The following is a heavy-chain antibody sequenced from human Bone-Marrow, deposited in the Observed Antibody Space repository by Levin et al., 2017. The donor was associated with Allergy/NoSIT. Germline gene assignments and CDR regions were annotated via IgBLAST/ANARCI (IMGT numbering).Heavy chain of an antibody. CDR1: GFPFRSYT. D-gene: IGHD1-26*01. CDR3: ARDRGGSYSEIDY. Sequence: GGSLRLSCAASGFPFRSYTMNWVRQAPGKGLEWLSFITSSSTAIQYADSVKGRFTISRDNAKNSLYLQMNSLRDEDTAMYYCARDRGGSYSEIDYWGQGTLVTVSS. CDR2: ITSSSTAI. V-gene: IGHV3-48*02. J-gene: IGHJ4*02.